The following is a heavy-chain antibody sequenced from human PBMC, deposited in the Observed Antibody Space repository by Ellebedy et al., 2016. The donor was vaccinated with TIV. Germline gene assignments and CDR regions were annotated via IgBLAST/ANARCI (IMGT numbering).Heavy chain of an antibody. CDR2: IYYNGNT. CDR1: GDSISCTNCF. J-gene: IGHJ6*02. V-gene: IGHV4-39*07. Sequence: SETLSLXXTVSGDSISCTNCFWAWIRQPPGKGLEWIGSIYYNGNTYSNPSLKSRVTISVDTSKNQFSLKAFSVTAADTAVYYCARPITGWYYYGLDVWGQGTTVTVSS. D-gene: IGHD6-19*01. CDR3: ARPITGWYYYGLDV.